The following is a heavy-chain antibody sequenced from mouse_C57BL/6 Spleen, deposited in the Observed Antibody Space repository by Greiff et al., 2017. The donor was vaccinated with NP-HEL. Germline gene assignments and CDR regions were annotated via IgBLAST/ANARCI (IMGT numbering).Heavy chain of an antibody. J-gene: IGHJ4*01. CDR1: GFTFSSYA. Sequence: DVKLVESGGGLVKPGGSLKLSCAASGFTFSSYAMSWVRQTPEKRLEWVATISDGGSYTYYPDNVKGRFTISRDNAKNNLYLQMSHLKSEDTAMYYCARAMVTDYYAMDYWGQGTSVTVSS. D-gene: IGHD2-2*01. V-gene: IGHV5-4*03. CDR3: ARAMVTDYYAMDY. CDR2: ISDGGSYT.